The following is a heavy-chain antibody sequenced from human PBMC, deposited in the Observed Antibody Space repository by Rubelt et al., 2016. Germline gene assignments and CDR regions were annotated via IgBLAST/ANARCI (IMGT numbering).Heavy chain of an antibody. CDR3: ARDSNAMFDI. Sequence: QVQLVESGGGVVQPGRSLRLSCAASGFTFSSYGMHWVRQAPGKGLEWVSAISGSGGSTYYADSVKGRFTISGANSKNTLYLQMNSLRAEDTAVYYCARDSNAMFDIWGQGTTVTVSS. J-gene: IGHJ6*02. V-gene: IGHV3-NL1*01. CDR2: ISGSGGST. D-gene: IGHD1-1*01. CDR1: GFTFSSYG.